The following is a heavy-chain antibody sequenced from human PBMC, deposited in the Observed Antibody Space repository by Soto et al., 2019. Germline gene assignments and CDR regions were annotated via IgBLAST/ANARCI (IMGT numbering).Heavy chain of an antibody. D-gene: IGHD3-22*01. CDR1: GGSISSYY. Sequence: SETLSLTCTVSGGSISSYYWSWIRQPPGKGLEWIGYIYYSGSTNYNPSLKSRVTISVDTSKNQFSLKLSSVTAADTAVYYCARGVGYYDSSGAQTDYWGQGTLVTVSS. J-gene: IGHJ4*02. CDR2: IYYSGST. CDR3: ARGVGYYDSSGAQTDY. V-gene: IGHV4-59*01.